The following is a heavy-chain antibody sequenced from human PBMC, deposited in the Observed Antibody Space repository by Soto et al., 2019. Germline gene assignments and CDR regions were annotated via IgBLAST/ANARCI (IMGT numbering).Heavy chain of an antibody. CDR1: GGSFSGYY. Sequence: QVQLQQWGAGLLKPSETLSLTCAVYGGSFSGYYWSWIRQPPGKGLEWIGEINHSGSTNYNPSLKSRLTISVDTSKNHFSLKLSSVTAADTAVYYCASVTGRYSYGMDVWGQGTTVTVSS. V-gene: IGHV4-34*01. CDR2: INHSGST. J-gene: IGHJ6*02. D-gene: IGHD2-21*02. CDR3: ASVTGRYSYGMDV.